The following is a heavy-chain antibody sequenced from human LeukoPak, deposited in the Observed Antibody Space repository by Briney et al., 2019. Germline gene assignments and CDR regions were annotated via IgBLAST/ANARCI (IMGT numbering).Heavy chain of an antibody. CDR3: AEPDYGYPERPDYFDY. V-gene: IGHV3-23*01. J-gene: IGHJ4*02. CDR1: GFTFSSYA. D-gene: IGHD1-14*01. CDR2: ISGSGGST. Sequence: GASLRLSCAASGFTFSSYAMSWVRQAPGKGLEWVSAISGSGGSTYYASSVNSRFTISRNNSKNTLYLQMNSLRAEDTAVYYCAEPDYGYPERPDYFDYWGQGTLVTVSS.